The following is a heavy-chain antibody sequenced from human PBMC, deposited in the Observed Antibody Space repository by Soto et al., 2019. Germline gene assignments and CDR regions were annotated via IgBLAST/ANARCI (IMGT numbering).Heavy chain of an antibody. Sequence: GGSLRLSCAASGFTFDDYTMHWVRQAPGKGLEWVSLISWDGGSTYYADSVKGRFTISRDNSKNSLYLQMNSLRTEDTALYYCAKDAAAPGDRIYGMDVWGQGTTVTVSS. J-gene: IGHJ6*02. V-gene: IGHV3-43*01. D-gene: IGHD2-2*01. CDR1: GFTFDDYT. CDR3: AKDAAAPGDRIYGMDV. CDR2: ISWDGGST.